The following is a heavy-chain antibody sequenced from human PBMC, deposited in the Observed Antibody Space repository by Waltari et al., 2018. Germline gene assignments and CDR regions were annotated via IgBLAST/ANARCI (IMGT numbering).Heavy chain of an antibody. Sequence: QLQLQESGPGLVKPSETLSLTCTVSGGSISSSSYYWGWIRQPPGKGLEWIGSIYYSWGTYYNPSLKSRVTISVDTSKNQFSLKLSSVTAADTAVYYCARESYDSSGYYYVGYFDYWGQGTLVTVSS. D-gene: IGHD3-22*01. J-gene: IGHJ4*02. V-gene: IGHV4-39*07. CDR3: ARESYDSSGYYYVGYFDY. CDR1: GGSISSSSYY. CDR2: IYYSWGT.